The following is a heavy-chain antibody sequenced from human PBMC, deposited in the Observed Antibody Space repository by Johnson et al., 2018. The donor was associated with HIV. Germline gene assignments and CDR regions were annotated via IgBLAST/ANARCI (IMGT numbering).Heavy chain of an antibody. J-gene: IGHJ3*02. CDR1: GFTFSSYG. D-gene: IGHD3-10*01. CDR3: ANRRGIGDGTTGSFDI. V-gene: IGHV3-30*18. Sequence: QVQLVESGGGVVQPGGSLRLSCAGSGFTFSSYGIHWVRQAPGKGLEWVAVISYDGSNKYYADSVKGRFTISRDNSKNTLFLQMNSLRPEDTAVYYCANRRGIGDGTTGSFDIWGRGTIVIVSS. CDR2: ISYDGSNK.